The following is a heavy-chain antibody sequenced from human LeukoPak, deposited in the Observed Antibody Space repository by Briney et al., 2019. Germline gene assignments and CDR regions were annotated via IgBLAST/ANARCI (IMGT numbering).Heavy chain of an antibody. Sequence: SETLSLTCAVSGGSISSSIHYWAWIRQPPGKGLEWIGSMYYTGSTYYNPSIKSRVTISLDTSESQFSLKLSSVTAADTAVYYCARYGLLGISEINAFDIWGQGTMVTVSS. CDR3: ARYGLLGISEINAFDI. CDR1: GGSISSSIHY. V-gene: IGHV4-39*07. CDR2: MYYTGST. D-gene: IGHD2-15*01. J-gene: IGHJ3*02.